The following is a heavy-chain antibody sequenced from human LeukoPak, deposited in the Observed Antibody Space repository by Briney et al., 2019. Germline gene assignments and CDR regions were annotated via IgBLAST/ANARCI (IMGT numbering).Heavy chain of an antibody. CDR3: AKTTPYSSSPYYSDY. CDR1: GFTFSSYA. CDR2: ISGNGDST. Sequence: PGGSLRLSCAASGFTFSSYAMTWVRQAPGKGLEWVSAISGNGDSTYYADSVKGRFTISRDNSKNTLFLQMNSLRAEDTALYYCAKTTPYSSSPYYSDYWGQGTLVTVSS. V-gene: IGHV3-23*01. D-gene: IGHD6-13*01. J-gene: IGHJ4*02.